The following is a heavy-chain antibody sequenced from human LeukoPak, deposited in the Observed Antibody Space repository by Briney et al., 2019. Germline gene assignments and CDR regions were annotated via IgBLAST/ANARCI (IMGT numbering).Heavy chain of an antibody. D-gene: IGHD6-13*01. CDR3: ARVPLAAGTFDY. CDR2: INSSNSHI. CDR1: GFTLRIYS. J-gene: IGHJ4*02. Sequence: GVSLRLSCAVSGFTLRIYSKIWVRHARGRGREWVSYINSSNSHIYYADSVKGRFTISRDNAKNSLYLQMNSLRAEDTAVYYCARVPLAAGTFDYWGQGTLVTVSS. V-gene: IGHV3-21*01.